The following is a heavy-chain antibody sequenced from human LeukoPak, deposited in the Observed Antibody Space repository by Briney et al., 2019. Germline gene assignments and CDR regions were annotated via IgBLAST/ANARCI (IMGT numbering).Heavy chain of an antibody. CDR3: ARAGDTTGTTSDFDY. CDR1: GGTFSSYA. Sequence: SVKVSCKASGGTFSSYAISWVRQAPGQGLEWMGGIIPIFGTANYAQKFQGRVTITTDESTSTAYMELSSLRSEDTAVHYCARAGDTTGTTSDFDYWGQGTLVTVSS. CDR2: IIPIFGTA. J-gene: IGHJ4*02. V-gene: IGHV1-69*05. D-gene: IGHD1-1*01.